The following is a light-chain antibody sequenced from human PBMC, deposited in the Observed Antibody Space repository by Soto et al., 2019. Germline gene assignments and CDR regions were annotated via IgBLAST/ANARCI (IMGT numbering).Light chain of an antibody. J-gene: IGLJ2*01. V-gene: IGLV2-8*01. CDR2: EVT. CDR3: TSYAGNNDYVI. CDR1: SSDVGGYEY. Sequence: QSALTQPPSASGSPRQSVTISCTGTSSDVGGYEYVSWYQQHPGRAPKLIIYEVTKRPSGVPDRFSGSKSGNTASLTVSGLQAEDEADYYCTSYAGNNDYVIFGGGTKVTV.